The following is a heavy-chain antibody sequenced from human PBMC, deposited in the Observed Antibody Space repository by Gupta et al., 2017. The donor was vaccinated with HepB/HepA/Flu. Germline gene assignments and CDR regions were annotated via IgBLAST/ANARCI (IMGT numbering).Heavy chain of an antibody. CDR1: GFTLGEYG. Sequence: QVQVVESGGGEVQPGRSLRLSCVASGFTLGEYGMHWVRQAPGKGLEWVAITSYDGINKYYADSVKGRFTISRDNSKNTVFLEMNSLRSEDTALYYCAKDLVLRGVYGLDVWGQGTTVTVSS. CDR3: AKDLVLRGVYGLDV. V-gene: IGHV3-30*18. J-gene: IGHJ6*02. CDR2: TSYDGINK. D-gene: IGHD3-10*01.